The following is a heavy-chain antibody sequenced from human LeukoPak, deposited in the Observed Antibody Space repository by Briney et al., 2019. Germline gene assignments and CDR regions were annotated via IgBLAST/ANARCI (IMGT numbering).Heavy chain of an antibody. CDR3: ARGNPAAAGEHLDH. CDR1: GFTFSSYA. CDR2: IYVGGGT. D-gene: IGHD6-13*01. J-gene: IGHJ4*02. V-gene: IGHV3-66*01. Sequence: PGGSLRLSCAASGFTFSSYAMSWVRQAPGKGLEWVSGIYVGGGTKYADSVKGRFTISTDTSKNTLSLQMNILRAEDTAVYYCARGNPAAAGEHLDHWGQGTLATVSS.